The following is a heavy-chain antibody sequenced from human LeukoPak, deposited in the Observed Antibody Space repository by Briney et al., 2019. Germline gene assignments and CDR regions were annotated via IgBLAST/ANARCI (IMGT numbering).Heavy chain of an antibody. V-gene: IGHV1-46*01. D-gene: IGHD3-9*01. CDR1: GYTFTGYY. CDR2: INPSGGST. Sequence: GASVKVSCKASGYTFTGYYMHWVRQAPGQGLEWMGIINPSGGSTSYAQKLQGRVTMTTDTSTSTAYMELRSLRSDDTAVYYCAREYSDILTGYFYYYYYMDVWGKGTTVTISS. CDR3: AREYSDILTGYFYYYYYMDV. J-gene: IGHJ6*03.